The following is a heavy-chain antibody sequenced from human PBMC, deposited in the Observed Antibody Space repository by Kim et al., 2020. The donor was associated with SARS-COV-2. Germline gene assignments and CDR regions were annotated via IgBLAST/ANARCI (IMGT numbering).Heavy chain of an antibody. CDR1: GYTFTSYA. V-gene: IGHV1-3*01. J-gene: IGHJ6*02. CDR3: AREVGGGGAYYYGSGRGYGMDV. Sequence: ASVKVSCKASGYTFTSYAMHWVRQAPGQRLEWMGWINAGNGNTKYSQKFQGRVTITRDTSASTAYMELSSLRSEDTAVYYCAREVGGGGAYYYGSGRGYGMDVWGQGTTVTVSS. CDR2: INAGNGNT. D-gene: IGHD3-10*01.